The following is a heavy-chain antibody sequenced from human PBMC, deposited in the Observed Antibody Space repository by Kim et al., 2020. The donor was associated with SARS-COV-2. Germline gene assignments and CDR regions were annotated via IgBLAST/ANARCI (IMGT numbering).Heavy chain of an antibody. CDR1: GFTFSSYA. CDR3: ARDSSRITMVRGLFDP. V-gene: IGHV3-30*04. D-gene: IGHD3-10*01. CDR2: ISYDGSNK. J-gene: IGHJ5*02. Sequence: GGSLRLSCAASGFTFSSYAMHWVRQAPGKGLEWVAVISYDGSNKYYADSVKGRFTISRDNSKNTLYLQMNSLRAEDTAVYYCARDSSRITMVRGLFDPWGQGTLVTVSS.